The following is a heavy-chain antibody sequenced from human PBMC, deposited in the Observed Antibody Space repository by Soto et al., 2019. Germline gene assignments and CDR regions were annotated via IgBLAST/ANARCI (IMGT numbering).Heavy chain of an antibody. CDR2: IIPIFGTA. J-gene: IGHJ5*02. CDR1: GGTFSSYA. CDR3: AREEPKNYDVWSGRRVCFDP. V-gene: IGHV1-69*13. D-gene: IGHD3-3*01. Sequence: SVKVSCKASGGTFSSYAISRVRQAPGQGLEWMGGIIPIFGTANYAQKSQGRVTITADEPTSTAYMELSSLRSEDTAVYYCAREEPKNYDVWSGRRVCFDPWGKGTLVTVS.